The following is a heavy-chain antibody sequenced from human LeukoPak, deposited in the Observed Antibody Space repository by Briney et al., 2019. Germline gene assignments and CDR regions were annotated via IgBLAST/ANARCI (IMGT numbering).Heavy chain of an antibody. J-gene: IGHJ5*02. Sequence: GESLKISCKGSGYSFTSYWIGWVRQMPGEGLEWMGIIYPGDSDTRYSPSFQGQVTISADKSISTAYLQWSSLKASDTAMYYCARTIFGVVTKYNWFDPWGQGTLVTVSS. CDR1: GYSFTSYW. CDR3: ARTIFGVVTKYNWFDP. V-gene: IGHV5-51*01. CDR2: IYPGDSDT. D-gene: IGHD3-3*01.